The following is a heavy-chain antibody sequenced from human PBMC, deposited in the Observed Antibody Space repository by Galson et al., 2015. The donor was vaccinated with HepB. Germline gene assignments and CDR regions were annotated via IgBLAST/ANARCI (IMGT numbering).Heavy chain of an antibody. J-gene: IGHJ3*02. Sequence: SLRLSCAASGFTFSSYSMNWVRQAPGKGLEWVSSISSSSSYIYYADSVKGRFTISRDNAKNSLYLQMNSLRAEDTAVYYCARDGATPWGGHDAFDIWGQGTMVTVSS. D-gene: IGHD2-15*01. CDR2: ISSSSSYI. V-gene: IGHV3-21*01. CDR3: ARDGATPWGGHDAFDI. CDR1: GFTFSSYS.